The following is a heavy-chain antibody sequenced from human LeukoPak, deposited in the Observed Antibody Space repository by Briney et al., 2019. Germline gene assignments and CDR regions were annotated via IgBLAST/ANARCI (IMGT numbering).Heavy chain of an antibody. J-gene: IGHJ4*02. V-gene: IGHV3-9*01. CDR3: TRNISAQIAATGYY. CDR2: INWNSAIV. CDR1: GFRFDDFA. D-gene: IGHD6-13*01. Sequence: GGSLRLSCAASGFRFDDFAMHWVRQAPGKGLEWVSGINWNSAIVTYADSVRGRFTISRDNTKSSLHLQMTSLKPEDTAFYYCTRNISAQIAATGYYWGQGTLVSVSS.